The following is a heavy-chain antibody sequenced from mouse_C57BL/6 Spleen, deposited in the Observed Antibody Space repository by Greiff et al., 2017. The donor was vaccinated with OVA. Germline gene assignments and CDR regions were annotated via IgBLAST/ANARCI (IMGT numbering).Heavy chain of an antibody. V-gene: IGHV1-82*01. CDR3: ARWEDYDAMDV. D-gene: IGHD4-1*01. J-gene: IGHJ4*01. Sequence: QVQLKESGPELVKPGASVKISCKASGYAFSSSWMNWVKQRPGKGLEWIGRIYPGDGDTNYNGKFKGKATLTADKSSSTAYMQLSSLTSEDSAVYFCARWEDYDAMDVWGQGTSVTVSS. CDR2: IYPGDGDT. CDR1: GYAFSSSW.